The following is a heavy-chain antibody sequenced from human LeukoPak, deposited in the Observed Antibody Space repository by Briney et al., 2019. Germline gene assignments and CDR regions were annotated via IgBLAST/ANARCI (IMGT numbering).Heavy chain of an antibody. V-gene: IGHV3-30*18. CDR3: AKEGSNGDFDY. J-gene: IGHJ4*02. CDR2: ISYDGSNK. CDR1: GFTFRGYD. D-gene: IGHD1-26*01. Sequence: PGRSLRLSCAASGFTFRGYDMHWVRQAPGKGLEWVTVISYDGSNKYYGDSVKGRFTISRDNSKNTLYLKMNSLRAEDTAVYYCAKEGSNGDFDYWGQGTLVTVSS.